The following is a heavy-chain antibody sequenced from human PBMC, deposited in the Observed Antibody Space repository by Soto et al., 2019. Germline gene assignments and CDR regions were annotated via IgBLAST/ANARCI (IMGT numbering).Heavy chain of an antibody. Sequence: WGTLLLSCQVSGFTFVSYAMSWVRQAPGKGLEWVALVQSNHVTYYADSVRGRFTVSRDNSKNTLYLQMDSLRVEDTALYYCAKWLRGGSYYCDFWGQGAMVTVSS. D-gene: IGHD3-10*01. V-gene: IGHV3-23*01. J-gene: IGHJ4*02. CDR1: GFTFVSYA. CDR2: VQSNHVT. CDR3: AKWLRGGSYYCDF.